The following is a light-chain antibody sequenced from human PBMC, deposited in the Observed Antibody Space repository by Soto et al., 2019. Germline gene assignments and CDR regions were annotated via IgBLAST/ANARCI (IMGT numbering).Light chain of an antibody. J-gene: IGKJ5*01. CDR2: DAS. CDR1: QDISNY. Sequence: DIQMTQSPSSLSASVGDRVTITCQASQDISNYLNWYQQKPGKAPKLLIYDASNLETGVPSRFGGSGSGTDFTFTISSLQAEDIATYYCQQYDNLPSITFGQGTRLEIK. V-gene: IGKV1-33*01. CDR3: QQYDNLPSIT.